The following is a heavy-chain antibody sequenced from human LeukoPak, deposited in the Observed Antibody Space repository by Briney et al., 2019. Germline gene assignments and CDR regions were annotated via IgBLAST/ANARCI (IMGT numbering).Heavy chain of an antibody. J-gene: IGHJ4*02. CDR1: GGSINSDY. CDR2: IYHTGNT. Sequence: PSETLSLTCTVSGGSINSDYWTWIRQPPGKGLEWIGHIYHTGNTGSYNPSLKSRITISVDTSKNQFSLNLSSATAADTAVYYCARVKAIWIRGVLISDYFDYCGQGTLVTVSS. D-gene: IGHD3-10*01. V-gene: IGHV4-59*01. CDR3: ARVKAIWIRGVLISDYFDY.